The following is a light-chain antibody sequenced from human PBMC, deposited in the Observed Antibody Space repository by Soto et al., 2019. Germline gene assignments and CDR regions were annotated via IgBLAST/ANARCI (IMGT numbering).Light chain of an antibody. CDR3: QQRSNWAPIT. Sequence: EIVLTQSPATLSLSPGERATLSCRASQSVSSYLAWYQHKPGQAPRLLIYYAFNRATGVPVRFSGSGSGTDFTLKMRSLEPDDFAVYYCQQRSNWAPITLGPGTKVDI. J-gene: IGKJ3*01. V-gene: IGKV3-11*01. CDR2: YAF. CDR1: QSVSSY.